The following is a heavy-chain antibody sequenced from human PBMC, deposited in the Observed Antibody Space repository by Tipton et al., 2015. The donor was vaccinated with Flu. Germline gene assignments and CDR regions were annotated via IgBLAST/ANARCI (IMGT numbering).Heavy chain of an antibody. J-gene: IGHJ4*02. D-gene: IGHD2-2*01. CDR1: GDSINSDYY. CDR2: ISRSGST. CDR3: ARDPSLGMPEHFDY. V-gene: IGHV4-38-2*02. Sequence: TLSLTCAVSGDSINSDYYWGWIRQFPGKGLEWIGSISRSGSTNYSPSLKSRVTISIDTSKNQFSLRMKSVTAADTAVYYCARDPSLGMPEHFDYWGRGTLVTASS.